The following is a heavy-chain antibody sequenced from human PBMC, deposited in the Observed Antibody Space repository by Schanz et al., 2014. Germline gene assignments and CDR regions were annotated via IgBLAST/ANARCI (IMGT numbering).Heavy chain of an antibody. Sequence: VRLVESGGGVVQPGRSLRLSCAASGFTFGDYAMTWVRQAPGKGLEWVSAINTGGDSTYYADSVKGRFTISRDNSKNALYLQMNSLRAEDTAVYYCARIGGSVFDYWAQGTLVTVSS. CDR2: INTGGDST. CDR3: ARIGGSVFDY. V-gene: IGHV3-23*04. J-gene: IGHJ4*02. D-gene: IGHD3-10*01. CDR1: GFTFGDYA.